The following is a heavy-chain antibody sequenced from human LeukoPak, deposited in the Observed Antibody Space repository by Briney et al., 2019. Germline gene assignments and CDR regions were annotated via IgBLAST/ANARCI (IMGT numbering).Heavy chain of an antibody. CDR2: INPNSGGT. J-gene: IGHJ4*02. Sequence: GASVKVSCKASGYTFTGYYMHWVRQAPGQGIEWMGWINPNSGGTNYAQKFQGRVTMTRDTSISTAYMELSRLRSDDTAVYYCARGYYGSGSYEDYWGQGTLVTVSS. CDR3: ARGYYGSGSYEDY. D-gene: IGHD3-10*01. CDR1: GYTFTGYY. V-gene: IGHV1-2*02.